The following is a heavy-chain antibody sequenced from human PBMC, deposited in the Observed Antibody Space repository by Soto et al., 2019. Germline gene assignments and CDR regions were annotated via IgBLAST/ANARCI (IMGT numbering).Heavy chain of an antibody. CDR1: GGSISSSSYY. D-gene: IGHD2-15*01. V-gene: IGHV4-39*07. Sequence: SETPSLTCTVSGGSISSSSYYWGWIRQPPGKGLEWIGSIYYSGSTYYNQSLKSRVTISVDTSKNQFSLKLSSVTAADTAVYYCARCRLGYCSGGSCYSGVVFDYWGQGTLVTVSS. CDR3: ARCRLGYCSGGSCYSGVVFDY. CDR2: IYYSGST. J-gene: IGHJ4*02.